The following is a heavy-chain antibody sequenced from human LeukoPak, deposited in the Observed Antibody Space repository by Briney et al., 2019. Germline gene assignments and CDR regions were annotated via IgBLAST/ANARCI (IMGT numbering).Heavy chain of an antibody. CDR1: GASVSSTDYF. CDR3: ARYREGYNYVPHALDI. Sequence: SETLSLTCTVSGASVSSTDYFWNWIRQPAGKGLESIGRIYASGNTDYNPSLKSRVTMSLDTSKNPFSLNMNSVTAADSAVYFCARYREGYNYVPHALDIWGQGTVVTVSS. CDR2: IYASGNT. J-gene: IGHJ3*02. D-gene: IGHD5-24*01. V-gene: IGHV4-61*02.